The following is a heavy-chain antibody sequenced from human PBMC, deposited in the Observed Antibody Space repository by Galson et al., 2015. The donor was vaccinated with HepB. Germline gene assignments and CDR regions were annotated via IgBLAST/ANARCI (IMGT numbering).Heavy chain of an antibody. J-gene: IGHJ6*03. CDR2: INPNSGGT. CDR1: GYTFTGYY. V-gene: IGHV1-2*06. Sequence: SVKVSCKASGYTFTGYYMHWVRQAPGQGLEWMGRINPNSGGTNYAQKFQGRVTMTRDTSISTAYMELSRLRSDDTAVYYCARANYYYYYMDVWGKGTTVTVSS. CDR3: ARANYYYYYMDV.